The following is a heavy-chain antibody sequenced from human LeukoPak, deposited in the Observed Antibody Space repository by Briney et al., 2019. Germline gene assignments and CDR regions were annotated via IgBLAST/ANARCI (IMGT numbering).Heavy chain of an antibody. J-gene: IGHJ4*02. CDR2: IYPGDSDT. Sequence: GESLKISCKGSGYSFTSYWIGWVRPMPGKGLEWMGIIYPGDSDTRYIPSFQGQVTISADKSISTAYLQWNSLKASDTAMYYCARQVAGTALFDWGQGTLVTVSS. D-gene: IGHD6-19*01. CDR1: GYSFTSYW. V-gene: IGHV5-51*01. CDR3: ARQVAGTALFD.